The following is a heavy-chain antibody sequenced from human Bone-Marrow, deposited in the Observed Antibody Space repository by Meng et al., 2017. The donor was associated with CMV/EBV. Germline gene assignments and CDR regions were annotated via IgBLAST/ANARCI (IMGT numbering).Heavy chain of an antibody. CDR3: ATQLEGVTTPFDY. V-gene: IGHV3-53*05. CDR2: IYSGGST. Sequence: GGSLRLSCAASGFTVSSNYMSWVRQAPGKGLEWVSVIYSGGSTYYADSVKGRFTISRDNSKNTLYLQMNSLRAEDTAVYYCATQLEGVTTPFDYWGQGTLVTVSS. CDR1: GFTVSSNY. D-gene: IGHD4-11*01. J-gene: IGHJ4*02.